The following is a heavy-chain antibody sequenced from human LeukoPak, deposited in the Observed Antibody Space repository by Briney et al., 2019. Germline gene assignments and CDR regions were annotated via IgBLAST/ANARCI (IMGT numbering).Heavy chain of an antibody. J-gene: IGHJ3*02. D-gene: IGHD6-19*01. CDR1: GYTFTGYY. CDR2: INPNSGGT. CDR3: ARSGWLVHRVAFDI. Sequence: ASVKVSCKASGYTFTGYYMHWVRQAPGQGLEWMGWINPNSGGTNYAQKFQGRVTMTRDTSISTAHMELSRLRSDDTAVYYCARSGWLVHRVAFDIWGQGTMVTVSS. V-gene: IGHV1-2*02.